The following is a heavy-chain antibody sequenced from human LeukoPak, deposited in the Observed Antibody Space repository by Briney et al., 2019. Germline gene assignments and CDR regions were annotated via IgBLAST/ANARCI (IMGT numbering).Heavy chain of an antibody. CDR2: ISASSNTI. D-gene: IGHD2-15*01. CDR3: ARGDCSGGSCYLSLTAIDY. CDR1: GFTFSSYS. Sequence: GGSLRLSCAASGFTFSSYSMNWVRQAPGKGLEWVSYISASSNTIYYADSVKGRFTISRDNAKNSLYLQMNSLRAEDTAVYYCARGDCSGGSCYLSLTAIDYWGQGTLVTVSS. J-gene: IGHJ4*02. V-gene: IGHV3-48*01.